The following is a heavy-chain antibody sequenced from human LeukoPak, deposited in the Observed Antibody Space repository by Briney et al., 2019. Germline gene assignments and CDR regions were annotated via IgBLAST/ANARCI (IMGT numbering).Heavy chain of an antibody. CDR1: GFTFSTYT. CDR2: IGSSGGGI. CDR3: AIDPNWGTHS. D-gene: IGHD7-27*01. V-gene: IGHV3-23*01. Sequence: GGSLRLSCAASGFTFSTYTMYWVRHPPGEGLEWVSIIGSSGGGIHYADSVKGRFTISRDNSKNALYLQMNSLRVEDTAVYYCAIDPNWGTHSWGQGVLVTVSS. J-gene: IGHJ4*02.